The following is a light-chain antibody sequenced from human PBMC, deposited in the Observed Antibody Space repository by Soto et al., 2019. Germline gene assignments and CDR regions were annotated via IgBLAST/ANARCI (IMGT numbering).Light chain of an antibody. CDR2: GNN. Sequence: QPVLTQPPSVSGAPGQRVTISCTGSSSNIGAGYDVHWYQQLPGTAPKLLIPGNNNRPSGVPDRFSGSKSGTSASLAITGLQAEDEADYYCQSYDNSLSGVVFGGGTKLTVL. J-gene: IGLJ2*01. CDR1: SSNIGAGYD. V-gene: IGLV1-40*01. CDR3: QSYDNSLSGVV.